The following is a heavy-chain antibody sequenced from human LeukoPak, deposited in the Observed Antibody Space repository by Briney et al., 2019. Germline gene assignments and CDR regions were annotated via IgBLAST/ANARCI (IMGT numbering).Heavy chain of an antibody. J-gene: IGHJ4*02. V-gene: IGHV1-2*02. CDR1: GYTFSDYY. D-gene: IGHD6-13*01. CDR2: INPKSGGT. Sequence: ASVKVSCKASGYTFSDYYMHWVRQAPGQGLEWMGWINPKSGGTDYAQKFQGRVTMTGDTSISTAYMELSRLRSDDTAVYYCARGASRGFDYWGQGTLVTVSS. CDR3: ARGASRGFDY.